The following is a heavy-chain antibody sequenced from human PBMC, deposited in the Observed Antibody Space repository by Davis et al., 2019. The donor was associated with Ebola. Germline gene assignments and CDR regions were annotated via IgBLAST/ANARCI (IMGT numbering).Heavy chain of an antibody. CDR2: IYSSGST. CDR1: GGAVSSGGYF. CDR3: ARVGDFQGVY. D-gene: IGHD2-8*01. V-gene: IGHV4-61*08. Sequence: PSETLSLTCTVSGGAVSSGGYFWAWLRQPPGMGLEWIGYIYSSGSTSFSPSLKSRVTISRDMSKNQFSLNLRFLTAADTAVYYCARVGDFQGVYWGQGALVTVSS. J-gene: IGHJ4*02.